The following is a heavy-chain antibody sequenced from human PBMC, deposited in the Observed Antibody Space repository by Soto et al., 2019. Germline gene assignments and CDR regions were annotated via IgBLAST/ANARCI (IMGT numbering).Heavy chain of an antibody. V-gene: IGHV3-23*01. Sequence: EVQLLESGGGLVQPGGSLRLSCAASGFTFTDYGMSWVRQAPGKGLEWVSGIRGSGVATYYADSVQGRFTISKDISKNTLYLQMNGLRAEDAAVYYCGKLKTGYALYYFDYWGQGTPVTVSS. CDR3: GKLKTGYALYYFDY. CDR1: GFTFTDYG. J-gene: IGHJ4*02. D-gene: IGHD3-9*01. CDR2: IRGSGVAT.